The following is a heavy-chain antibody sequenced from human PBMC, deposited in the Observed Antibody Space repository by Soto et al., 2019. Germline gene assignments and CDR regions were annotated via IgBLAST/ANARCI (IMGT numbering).Heavy chain of an antibody. D-gene: IGHD6-19*01. J-gene: IGHJ4*02. V-gene: IGHV4-61*08. CDR2: IYYSGST. CDR1: GGSISSGGYS. Sequence: SETLSLTCAVSGGSISSGGYSWSWIRQPPGKGLEWIGYIYYSGSTTYNPSLKSRVTISVDTSKHEFSLKLSSVTAADTAVYYCARFSGWYSAFDYGGQGAPVTVSS. CDR3: ARFSGWYSAFDY.